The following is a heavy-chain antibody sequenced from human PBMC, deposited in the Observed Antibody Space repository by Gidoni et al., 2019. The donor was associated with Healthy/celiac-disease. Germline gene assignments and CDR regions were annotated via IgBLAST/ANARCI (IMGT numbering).Heavy chain of an antibody. CDR3: ATGGVLMVYGPQGDGGWFDP. CDR1: GYTLTELS. Sequence: QVQLVQSGAEVKKPGASVKVSCKVSGYTLTELSMHWVRQAPGKGLEWMGGFDPEDGETIYAQKFQGRVTMTEDTSTDTAYMELSSLRSEDTAVYYCATGGVLMVYGPQGDGGWFDPWGQGTLVTVSS. CDR2: FDPEDGET. J-gene: IGHJ5*02. D-gene: IGHD2-8*01. V-gene: IGHV1-24*01.